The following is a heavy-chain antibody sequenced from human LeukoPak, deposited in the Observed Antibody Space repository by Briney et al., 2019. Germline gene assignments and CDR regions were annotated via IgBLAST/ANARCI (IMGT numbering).Heavy chain of an antibody. D-gene: IGHD3-10*01. CDR2: IYYSGST. Sequence: SETLSLTCTVSGGSISSSSYYWGWIRQPPGKGLEWIGSIYYSGSTYYNPSLKSRVTISVDTSKNQFSLKLSSVTAADTAVYYCANGSGATVSWGQGTLVTVSS. V-gene: IGHV4-39*07. CDR1: GGSISSSSYY. CDR3: ANGSGATVS. J-gene: IGHJ5*02.